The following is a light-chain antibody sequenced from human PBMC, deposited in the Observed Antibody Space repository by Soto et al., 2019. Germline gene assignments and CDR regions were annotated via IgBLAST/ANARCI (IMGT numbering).Light chain of an antibody. CDR3: QQYDSFYT. J-gene: IGKJ2*01. CDR1: QSISTR. Sequence: DIQMTQYPSTVSASVGDRVTITCRASQSISTRLAWYQRKPGKAPKFLIYDASILENGVPSRFSGSGFGTEFTLTINNLQPDDFATYYCQQYDSFYTFCQGTSLEIK. CDR2: DAS. V-gene: IGKV1-5*01.